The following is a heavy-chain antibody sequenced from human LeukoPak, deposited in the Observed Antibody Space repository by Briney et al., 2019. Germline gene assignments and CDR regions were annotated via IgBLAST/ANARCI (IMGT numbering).Heavy chain of an antibody. CDR1: GFTFSSYG. CDR2: IRYDGSNK. V-gene: IGHV3-30*02. Sequence: PGGSLRLSCAASGFTFSSYGMHWVRQAPGKGLEWVAFIRYDGSNKYYADSVKGRFTISRDNSKNTLYLQMNSLRAEDTAVYYCAREGDYDILTGYCYYFDYWGQGTLVTVSP. J-gene: IGHJ4*02. CDR3: AREGDYDILTGYCYYFDY. D-gene: IGHD3-9*01.